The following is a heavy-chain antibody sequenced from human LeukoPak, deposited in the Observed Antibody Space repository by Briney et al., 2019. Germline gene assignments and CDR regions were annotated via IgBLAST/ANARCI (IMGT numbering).Heavy chain of an antibody. J-gene: IGHJ4*02. Sequence: SETLSLTCTVSGGSISSSSYYWGWIRQPPGKGLEWIGSIYYSGSTYYNPSLKSRVTISVDTSKNQFSLKLSSLTAADTAVYYCARMVPEYSSSWDGLFDYWGQGTLVTVSS. CDR3: ARMVPEYSSSWDGLFDY. CDR1: GGSISSSSYY. CDR2: IYYSGST. D-gene: IGHD6-13*01. V-gene: IGHV4-39*01.